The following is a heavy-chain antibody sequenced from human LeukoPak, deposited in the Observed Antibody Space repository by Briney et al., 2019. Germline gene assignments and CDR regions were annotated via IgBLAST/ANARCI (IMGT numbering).Heavy chain of an antibody. D-gene: IGHD6-13*01. CDR1: GYSFTSYW. V-gene: IGHV5-51*01. Sequence: GESLKISCKGSGYSFTSYWIGWVRRMPGKGLGWMGIIYPGDSDTRYSPSFQGQVTISADKSISTAYLQWSSLKASDTAMYYCARSFDSSSPDLFDYWGQGTLVTVSS. CDR2: IYPGDSDT. CDR3: ARSFDSSSPDLFDY. J-gene: IGHJ4*02.